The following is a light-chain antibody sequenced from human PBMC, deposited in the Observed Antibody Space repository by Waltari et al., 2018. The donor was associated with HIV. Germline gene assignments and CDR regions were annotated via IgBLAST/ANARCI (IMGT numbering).Light chain of an antibody. V-gene: IGLV3-25*03. J-gene: IGLJ3*02. Sequence: SFDLRQAPALSVSPGQTARITCPGDALAKQFWYWYQQKPGQAPVLVIYNDNERPSGIPQRFSGSSSGTTATLTISGVQAEDEADYYCQSADSSVTYEVVFGGGTKLTVL. CDR1: ALAKQF. CDR3: QSADSSVTYEVV. CDR2: NDN.